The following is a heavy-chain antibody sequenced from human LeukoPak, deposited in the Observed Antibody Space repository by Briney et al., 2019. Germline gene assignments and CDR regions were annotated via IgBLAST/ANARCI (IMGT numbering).Heavy chain of an antibody. CDR2: ISSSSSYI. D-gene: IGHD1-26*01. CDR1: GFTFSSYG. CDR3: ARLPSGSYRDFDY. J-gene: IGHJ4*02. V-gene: IGHV3-21*01. Sequence: GGSLRLSCAASGFTFSSYGMNWLRQAPGKGLEWVSSISSSSSYIYYADSVKGRFTISRDNAKNSLYLQMNSLRAEDTAVYYCARLPSGSYRDFDYWGQGTLVTVSS.